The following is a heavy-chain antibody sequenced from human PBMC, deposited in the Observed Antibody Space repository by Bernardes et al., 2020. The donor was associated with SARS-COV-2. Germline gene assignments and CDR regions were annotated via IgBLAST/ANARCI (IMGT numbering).Heavy chain of an antibody. D-gene: IGHD3-10*01. J-gene: IGHJ3*02. CDR1: GFAFSTYT. Sequence: GGSLRLSCAASGFAFSTYTVNWVRQAPGKGLEWVSSISVDTTYIYYADSVKGRFTISRDNAKNSLYLQMNSLIAEDTAVYYCAKALYGSGNYYAFDIWGQGTMVTVSS. CDR2: ISVDTTYI. CDR3: AKALYGSGNYYAFDI. V-gene: IGHV3-21*04.